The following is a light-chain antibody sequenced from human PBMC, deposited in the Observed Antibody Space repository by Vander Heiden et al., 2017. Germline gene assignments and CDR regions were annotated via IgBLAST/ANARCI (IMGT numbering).Light chain of an antibody. CDR1: QRVNSY. CDR3: QQRSNWPALT. J-gene: IGKJ4*01. Sequence: EIVLTQSPATLSSSPGERPTLSCPARQRVNSYLPWSQQKPGQAPRLLIYDASNRATGIPARFSGSGSGADFTLTISSLEPEDFAVYYCQQRSNWPALTFGGGTKVEIK. V-gene: IGKV3-11*01. CDR2: DAS.